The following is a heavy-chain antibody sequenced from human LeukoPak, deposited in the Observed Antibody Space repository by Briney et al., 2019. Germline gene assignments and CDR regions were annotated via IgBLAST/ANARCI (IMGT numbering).Heavy chain of an antibody. Sequence: SETLSLTCSVSGGAIGSDGYYWNWIRQHPGKGLEWIGYIYYNGSASYNPSLKSRVTISVDTSKNQFSLRLSSVTAADTAVYYCARGSYYGFSGDSWGQGSLVTVPS. D-gene: IGHD3-10*01. V-gene: IGHV4-31*03. J-gene: IGHJ4*02. CDR1: GGAIGSDGYY. CDR3: ARGSYYGFSGDS. CDR2: IYYNGSA.